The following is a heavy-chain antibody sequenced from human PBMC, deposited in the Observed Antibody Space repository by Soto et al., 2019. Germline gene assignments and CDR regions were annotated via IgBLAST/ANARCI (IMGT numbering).Heavy chain of an antibody. J-gene: IGHJ5*02. CDR2: IRGTGLNT. CDR3: AKRASPANIDNWFDP. CDR1: GFVFNNCA. Sequence: GTLTLSCLGSGFVFNNCAINWVRQPPGKGLEWVSVIRGTGLNTYYAASVKGRFNISRDNSKNTVYLQMDSLKVEDTAVYYCAKRASPANIDNWFDPWGPGKQVTVSS. V-gene: IGHV3-23*01.